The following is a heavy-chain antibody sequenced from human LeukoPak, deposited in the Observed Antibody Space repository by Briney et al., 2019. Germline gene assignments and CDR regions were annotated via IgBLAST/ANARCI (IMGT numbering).Heavy chain of an antibody. J-gene: IGHJ4*02. V-gene: IGHV5-51*01. D-gene: IGHD3-10*01. CDR3: ARIFGGAIDY. Sequence: ESFGIFYPGHSDTRYSPSFQGQVTISADKSISTAYLQWISLKASDTGMYYCARIFGGAIDYWGQGTLVTVSS. CDR2: FYPGHSDT.